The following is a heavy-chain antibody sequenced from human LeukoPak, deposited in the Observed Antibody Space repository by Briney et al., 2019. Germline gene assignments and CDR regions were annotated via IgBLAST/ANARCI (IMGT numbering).Heavy chain of an antibody. CDR1: GFTFSNAW. CDR2: IKSKTDGGTA. J-gene: IGHJ6*03. Sequence: PGGSLRLSWAASGFTFSNAWMSWVRQAPGKGLEWVGRIKSKTDGGTADYAAPVKGRFTISRDDSKNTLYLQMNSLKTEDTAVYYCTTTYYGSGSGYYYYYMDVWGKGTTVTVSS. CDR3: TTTYYGSGSGYYYYYMDV. D-gene: IGHD3-10*01. V-gene: IGHV3-15*01.